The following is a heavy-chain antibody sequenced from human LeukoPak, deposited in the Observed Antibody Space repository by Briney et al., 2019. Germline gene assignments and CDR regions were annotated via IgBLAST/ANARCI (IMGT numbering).Heavy chain of an antibody. CDR3: APFSAVTHYYFDY. V-gene: IGHV3-21*01. CDR2: ISPDSGYI. CDR1: GFTFSSHS. Sequence: NPGGSLRLSCAASGFTFSSHSLMWVRQAPGKGLEWVSSISPDSGYIYYADSVKGRFTISRDNAENSLFLQMNSLGAEGTAVYYCAPFSAVTHYYFDYWGQGTLVTVSS. J-gene: IGHJ4*02. D-gene: IGHD6-13*01.